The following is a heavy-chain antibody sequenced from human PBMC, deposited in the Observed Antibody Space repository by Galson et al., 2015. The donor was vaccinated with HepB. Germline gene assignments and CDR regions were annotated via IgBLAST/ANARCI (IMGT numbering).Heavy chain of an antibody. CDR2: IKSKTDGGTT. V-gene: IGHV3-15*01. Sequence: SLRLSCAASGFTFSNAWMPWVRQAPGKGLEWVGRIKSKTDGGTTDYAAHVKGRVIISRDDSKTTLYLQMNSLRTEDTAVYYCTTQYSHLWSDNYFDYWGQGALVTVSS. D-gene: IGHD3-3*01. CDR1: GFTFSNAW. CDR3: TTQYSHLWSDNYFDY. J-gene: IGHJ4*02.